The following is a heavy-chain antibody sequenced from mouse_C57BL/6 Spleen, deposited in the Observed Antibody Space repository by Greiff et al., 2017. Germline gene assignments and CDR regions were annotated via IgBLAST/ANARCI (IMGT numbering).Heavy chain of an antibody. Sequence: EVQLVESGGGLVKPGGSLKLSCAASGFTFSSYAMSWVRQTPEKRLEWVATISDGGSYTYYPDNVKGRFTISRDNAKNNLYLQMSHLKSEDTAMYYCARDRVAKYFDVWSTGTTVTGSS. J-gene: IGHJ1*03. CDR1: GFTFSSYA. D-gene: IGHD1-1*02. CDR3: ARDRVAKYFDV. V-gene: IGHV5-4*01. CDR2: ISDGGSYT.